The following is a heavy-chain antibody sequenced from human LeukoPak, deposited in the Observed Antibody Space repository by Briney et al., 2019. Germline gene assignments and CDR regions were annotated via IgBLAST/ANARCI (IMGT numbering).Heavy chain of an antibody. J-gene: IGHJ6*03. CDR3: ARRGPCTNGVCCEWCDYYYYMDV. CDR1: GGSISSYY. Sequence: SETLSLTCTVSGGSISSYYWSWIRQPPGEGLEWIGYIYYIGSTNYNPSLKSRVTISVDTSKNQFSLKLSSVTAADTAVYYCARRGPCTNGVCCEWCDYYYYMDVWGKGTTVTVSS. V-gene: IGHV4-59*08. CDR2: IYYIGST. D-gene: IGHD2-8*01.